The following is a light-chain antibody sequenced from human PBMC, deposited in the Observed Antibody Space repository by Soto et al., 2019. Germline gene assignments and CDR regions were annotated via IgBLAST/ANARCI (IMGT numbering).Light chain of an antibody. CDR1: QTISSW. Sequence: DIQMTQSPATLSGSVGDRVTITCRASQTISSWLAWYQQKPGKAPKLLIYKASTLKSGVPSRFSGSGAGTNFILTIISLQPYDVSTDYSQQHKSYSETFGQGTKVEIK. V-gene: IGKV1-5*03. J-gene: IGKJ1*01. CDR2: KAS. CDR3: QQHKSYSET.